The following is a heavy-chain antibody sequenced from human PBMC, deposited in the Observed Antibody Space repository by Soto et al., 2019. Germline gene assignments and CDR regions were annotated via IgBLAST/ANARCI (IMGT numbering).Heavy chain of an antibody. Sequence: ASVKVSCKASGYGFSTHGIHWVRQAPGQGLEWMGWINAGSGNTRYSQKFQGRLSITRDTVANTTYMELSTLRSEDTAVYYCARDVIMTIFGVPNHYWGKGTQVTVSS. CDR1: GYGFSTHG. CDR2: INAGSGNT. J-gene: IGHJ4*02. V-gene: IGHV1-3*01. CDR3: ARDVIMTIFGVPNHY. D-gene: IGHD3-3*01.